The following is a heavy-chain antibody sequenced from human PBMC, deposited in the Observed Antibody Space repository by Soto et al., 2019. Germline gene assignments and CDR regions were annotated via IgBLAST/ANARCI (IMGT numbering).Heavy chain of an antibody. J-gene: IGHJ3*02. CDR1: GGTFSSYT. V-gene: IGHV1-69*04. CDR2: IIPILGIA. Sequence: ASVKVSCKASGGTFSSYTISWVRQAPGQGLEWMGRIIPILGIANYAQKFQGRVTITTDKSTSTAYMEMSSLRSEDTAVYYCARDFPLTVPSVVSAFDIWGQGTMVTVSS. D-gene: IGHD4-17*01. CDR3: ARDFPLTVPSVVSAFDI.